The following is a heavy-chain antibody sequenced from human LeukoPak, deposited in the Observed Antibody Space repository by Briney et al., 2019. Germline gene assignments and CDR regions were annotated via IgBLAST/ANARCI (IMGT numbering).Heavy chain of an antibody. D-gene: IGHD2-2*01. V-gene: IGHV3-23*01. CDR1: GFTFSNYA. CDR2: LGGSGINT. J-gene: IGHJ6*03. CDR3: AKDGDIVVVGYMDV. Sequence: GGSLRLSCAASGFTFSNYAMSWVRQAPGKGLEWVSALGGSGINTYYADSVKGRFTISRDNSKNTLYLQMNSLRAEDTAVYYCAKDGDIVVVGYMDVWGKGTTVTVS.